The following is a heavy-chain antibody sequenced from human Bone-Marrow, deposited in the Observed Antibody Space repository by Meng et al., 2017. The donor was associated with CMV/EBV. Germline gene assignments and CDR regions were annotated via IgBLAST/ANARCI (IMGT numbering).Heavy chain of an antibody. Sequence: SLKISCAASGFTFSDYYMSWVRQAPGKGLEWVSGISGSGGTTNYADSVKGRFTISRDNAKNSLYLPINSLGAEDTAVYYWARVGVYGYEVTYNAFNIWGQGTIVTVPS. D-gene: IGHD5-18*01. V-gene: IGHV3-11*04. CDR2: ISGSGGTT. J-gene: IGHJ3*02. CDR3: ARVGVYGYEVTYNAFNI. CDR1: GFTFSDYY.